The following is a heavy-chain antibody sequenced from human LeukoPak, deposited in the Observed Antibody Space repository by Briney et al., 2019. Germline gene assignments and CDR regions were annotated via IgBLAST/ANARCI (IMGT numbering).Heavy chain of an antibody. Sequence: GGSLRLSCAASGFTFSNAWMSWVRQAPGKGLEWVGRIKSKTDGGTTDYAAPVKGRFTISRDNAKNSLYLQMNSLRAEDTAVYYCARIEDSHVDYWGQGTLVTVSS. CDR1: GFTFSNAW. CDR2: IKSKTDGGTT. CDR3: ARIEDSHVDY. D-gene: IGHD2-15*01. V-gene: IGHV3-15*01. J-gene: IGHJ4*02.